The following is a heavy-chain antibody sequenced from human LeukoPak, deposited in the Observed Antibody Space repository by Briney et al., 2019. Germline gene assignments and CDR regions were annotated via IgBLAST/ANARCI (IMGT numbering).Heavy chain of an antibody. CDR2: VTTGGSTA. D-gene: IGHD6-19*01. CDR1: GFTFSSYS. V-gene: IGHV3-48*04. J-gene: IGHJ4*02. Sequence: GGSLRLSCAGSGFTFSSYSMNWVRQAPGKGLEWIAHVTTGGSTAFYEDSVRGRFTISRDNAESSVYLQLNSLRAEDTAVYYCATKVPGTSHFSSWGQGTLVTVSS. CDR3: ATKVPGTSHFSS.